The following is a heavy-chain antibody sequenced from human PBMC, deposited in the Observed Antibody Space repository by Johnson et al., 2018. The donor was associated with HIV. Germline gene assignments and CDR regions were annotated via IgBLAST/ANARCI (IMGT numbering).Heavy chain of an antibody. CDR3: AREVDGFDI. Sequence: QVQLVESGGGVVQPGRSLRLSCAASGFTFSSYAMHWVRQAPGKGLEWVAVISYDGSNKYYADSVKGRFTISRDNAKNTLYLHMNSLRAEDTAVYYCAREVDGFDIWGQGTVVTVSS. CDR1: GFTFSSYA. J-gene: IGHJ3*02. V-gene: IGHV3-30-3*01. CDR2: ISYDGSNK.